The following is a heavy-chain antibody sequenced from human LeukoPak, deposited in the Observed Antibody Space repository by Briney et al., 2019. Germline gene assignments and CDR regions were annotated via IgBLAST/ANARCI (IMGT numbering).Heavy chain of an antibody. Sequence: GRSLRRSCADSGFTLSSCGTHGVRQAPGKGLEWVAVISYDGSSKYYADSVKGRFTISRDNSKNTLYLQMNSLRAEDTAVYYCAKLGEDETYYYYYMDVWGKGTTVTISS. CDR2: ISYDGSSK. CDR1: GFTLSSCG. CDR3: AKLGEDETYYYYYMDV. J-gene: IGHJ6*03. V-gene: IGHV3-30*18.